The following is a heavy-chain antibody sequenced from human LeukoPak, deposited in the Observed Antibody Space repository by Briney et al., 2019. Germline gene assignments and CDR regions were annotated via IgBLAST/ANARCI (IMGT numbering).Heavy chain of an antibody. J-gene: IGHJ3*02. D-gene: IGHD2-15*01. CDR2: ISYDGSNK. CDR1: GFTFSSYA. Sequence: GGSLRLSCAASGFTFSSYAMHWVRQAPGKGLEWVAVISYDGSNKYYAGSVKGRFTISRDNSKNTLYLQMNSLRVEDTAVYYCARPITSLGYCSGGSCSDAFDIWGQGTMVTVSS. V-gene: IGHV3-30-3*01. CDR3: ARPITSLGYCSGGSCSDAFDI.